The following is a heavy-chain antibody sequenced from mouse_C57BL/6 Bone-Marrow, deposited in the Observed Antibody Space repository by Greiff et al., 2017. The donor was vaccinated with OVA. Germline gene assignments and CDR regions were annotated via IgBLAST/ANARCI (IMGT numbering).Heavy chain of an antibody. J-gene: IGHJ1*03. V-gene: IGHV1-53*01. Sequence: QVQLQQPGPELVKPGASVKLSCKASGYTFTSYWMHWVKQRPGQGLEWIGNINPSNGGTNYNEKFKSKATLTVDKSSSTAYMQLRSLPSEDSAVYDCARRGYMGYDWYFDVWGTGTTVTVSS. CDR3: ARRGYMGYDWYFDV. CDR1: GYTFTSYW. D-gene: IGHD2-2*01. CDR2: INPSNGGT.